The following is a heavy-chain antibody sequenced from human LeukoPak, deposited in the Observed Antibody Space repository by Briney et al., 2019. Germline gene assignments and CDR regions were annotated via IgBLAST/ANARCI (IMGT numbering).Heavy chain of an antibody. V-gene: IGHV1-2*02. CDR2: INPNSGGT. D-gene: IGHD2-15*01. CDR3: ARVAGKYCSGGSCYFY. CDR1: GYTFTGYY. Sequence: ASVTVSCKASGYTFTGYYMHWVRQAPGQGLEWMGWINPNSGGTNDAQKLQGRVTMTWDTSISTAYMELSRLRSDDTAVYYCARVAGKYCSGGSCYFYWGQGTLVTVSS. J-gene: IGHJ4*02.